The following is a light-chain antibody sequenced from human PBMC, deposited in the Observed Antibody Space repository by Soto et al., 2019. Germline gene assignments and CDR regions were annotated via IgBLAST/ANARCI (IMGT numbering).Light chain of an antibody. CDR1: SSDVGGYNY. Sequence: QSVLTQPASVSGSPGQSITISCTGTSSDVGGYNYVSWYQQHPGKAPELMIYEVSNRPSGVSDRFSGSKSGNTASLIIFGLQAGDEADYYCSSYTSSSAPYVFGTGTKVTVL. CDR3: SSYTSSSAPYV. J-gene: IGLJ1*01. V-gene: IGLV2-14*01. CDR2: EVS.